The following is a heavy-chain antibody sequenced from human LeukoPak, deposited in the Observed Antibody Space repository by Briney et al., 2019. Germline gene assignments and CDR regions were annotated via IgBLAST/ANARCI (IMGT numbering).Heavy chain of an antibody. Sequence: GGSLRLSCTGSGFTFSDYWMTWARQAPGKGLEWVANLRPDGSDKYYVDSVKGRFTISRDNAKKLVYLQMNSLRAEDTAVYYCAKEEYSSSGTDWFDPWGQGTLVTVSS. CDR3: AKEEYSSSGTDWFDP. J-gene: IGHJ5*02. CDR2: LRPDGSDK. CDR1: GFTFSDYW. V-gene: IGHV3-7*05. D-gene: IGHD6-13*01.